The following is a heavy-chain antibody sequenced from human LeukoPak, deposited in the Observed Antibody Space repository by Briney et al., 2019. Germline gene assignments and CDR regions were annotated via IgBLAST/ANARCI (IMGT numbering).Heavy chain of an antibody. J-gene: IGHJ3*02. CDR3: ASSGYYLSSAFDI. CDR2: MYYSGST. Sequence: SETLSLTCTVSGGSISSSSYWWGWIRQPPGKGLEWIGSMYYSGSTYHNSSFKSRVTISVDTSKSQFSLKLNSVTAADTAVYYCASSGYYLSSAFDIWGQGTMVTVSS. V-gene: IGHV4-39*07. CDR1: GGSISSSSYW. D-gene: IGHD3-22*01.